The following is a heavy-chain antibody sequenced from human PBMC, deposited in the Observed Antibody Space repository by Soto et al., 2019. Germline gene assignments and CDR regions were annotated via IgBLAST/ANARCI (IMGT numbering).Heavy chain of an antibody. V-gene: IGHV3-30-3*01. CDR2: ISYDGSNK. CDR3: ARARATVTTGAQLGY. Sequence: QVQLVESGGGVVQPGRSLRLSCAASGFTFSSYAMHWVRQAPGKGLEWVAVISYDGSNKYYADSVKGRFTISRDNSKNTLYLQMNSLRAEDTAVYYCARARATVTTGAQLGYWGQGTLVTVSS. J-gene: IGHJ4*02. CDR1: GFTFSSYA. D-gene: IGHD4-17*01.